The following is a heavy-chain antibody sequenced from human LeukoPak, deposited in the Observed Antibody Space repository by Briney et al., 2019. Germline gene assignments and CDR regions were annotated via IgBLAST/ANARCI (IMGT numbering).Heavy chain of an antibody. V-gene: IGHV3-30*02. CDR1: GFTFSSYG. J-gene: IGHJ4*02. CDR3: AKDEGHIDY. CDR2: IRNDGSII. Sequence: GGSLRLSCAASGFTFSSYGMHWIRQAPGKGLEWVAFIRNDGSIIYNADSVKGRFTISRDNSKNTLYLQMNSLRAEDTAVYYCAKDEGHIDYWGQGTLVTVSS.